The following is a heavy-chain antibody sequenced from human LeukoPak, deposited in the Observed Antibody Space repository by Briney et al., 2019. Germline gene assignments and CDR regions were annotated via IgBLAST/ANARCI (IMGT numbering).Heavy chain of an antibody. CDR1: GGSISSSSYY. CDR3: ARLFTILVFDY. Sequence: PSETLSLTCTVSGGSISSSSYYWGWIRQPPGKGLEWIGSIYYSGSTYCNPSLKSRVTISVDTSKNQFSLKLSSVTAADTAVYYCARLFTILVFDYWGQGTLVTVSS. CDR2: IYYSGST. J-gene: IGHJ4*02. V-gene: IGHV4-39*01. D-gene: IGHD3-9*01.